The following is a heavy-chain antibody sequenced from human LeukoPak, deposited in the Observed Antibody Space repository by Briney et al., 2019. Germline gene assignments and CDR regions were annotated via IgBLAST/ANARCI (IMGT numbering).Heavy chain of an antibody. D-gene: IGHD3-22*01. CDR1: GFTFSSYS. J-gene: IGHJ4*02. CDR2: ISGSGGST. V-gene: IGHV3-23*01. CDR3: AKTEAYYYDSSGYLDY. Sequence: GSLRLSCAASGFTFSSYSMSWVRQAPGKGLEWVSAISGSGGSTYYADSVKGRFTISRDNSKNTLYLQMNSLRAEDTAVYYCAKTEAYYYDSSGYLDYWGQGTLVTVSS.